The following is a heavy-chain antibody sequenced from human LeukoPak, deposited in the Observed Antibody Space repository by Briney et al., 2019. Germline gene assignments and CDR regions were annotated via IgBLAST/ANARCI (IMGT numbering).Heavy chain of an antibody. Sequence: LSLPCAVSGGSIISGGYSWSWIRQPPGQGLEWIGYIYYSGSTYYNPSLKSRLSISVDTSKNQFSLKLSSVTAADTAVYYCASAAAYRDAFDIWGHGTMVTVSS. D-gene: IGHD2-21*01. V-gene: IGHV4-30-4*07. J-gene: IGHJ3*02. CDR3: ASAAAYRDAFDI. CDR2: IYYSGST. CDR1: GGSIISGGYS.